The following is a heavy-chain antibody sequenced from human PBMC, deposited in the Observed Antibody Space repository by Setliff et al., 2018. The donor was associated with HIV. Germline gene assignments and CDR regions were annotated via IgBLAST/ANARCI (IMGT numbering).Heavy chain of an antibody. V-gene: IGHV3-74*01. CDR2: MNTDGSST. D-gene: IGHD2-15*01. Sequence: GGSLRLSCAASGFTFSSYWMHWVRQAPGKGLVWVFGMNTDGSSTRYADSVKGRFTISRDNAKNMLYLQMNSPSADDTAVYYCARGGFNHAFDIWGQGTMVTVSS. J-gene: IGHJ3*02. CDR1: GFTFSSYW. CDR3: ARGGFNHAFDI.